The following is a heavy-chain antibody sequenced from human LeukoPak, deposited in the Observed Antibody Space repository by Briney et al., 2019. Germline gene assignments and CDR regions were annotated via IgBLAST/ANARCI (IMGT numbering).Heavy chain of an antibody. CDR2: INHSGST. J-gene: IGHJ4*02. Sequence: SETLSLTCAVYGGSFSGYYWSWIRQPPGKGLEWIGEINHSGSTNYNPSLKSRVTISVDTSKNQFSLKLSSVTAADTAVYYCARGRSLLSRYNYWGQGTLVTVSS. V-gene: IGHV4-34*01. D-gene: IGHD3-10*01. CDR3: ARGRSLLSRYNY. CDR1: GGSFSGYY.